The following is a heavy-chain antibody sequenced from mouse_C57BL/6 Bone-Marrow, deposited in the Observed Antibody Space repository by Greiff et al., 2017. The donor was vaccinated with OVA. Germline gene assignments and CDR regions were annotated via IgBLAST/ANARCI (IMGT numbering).Heavy chain of an antibody. CDR2: ISYDGSN. D-gene: IGHD1-1*01. CDR3: ARSDYGSFDY. V-gene: IGHV3-6*01. CDR1: GYSITSGYY. J-gene: IGHJ2*01. Sequence: DVKLVESGPGLVKPSQSLSLTCSVTGYSITSGYYWNWIRQFPGNKLEWMGYISYDGSNNYNPSLKNRISITRDTSKNQFFLKLNSVTTEDTATYYCARSDYGSFDYWGQGTTLTVSS.